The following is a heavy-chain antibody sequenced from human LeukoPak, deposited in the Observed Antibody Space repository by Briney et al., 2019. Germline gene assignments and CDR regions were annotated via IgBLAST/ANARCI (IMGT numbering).Heavy chain of an antibody. CDR3: ARGEYRSAYDGGRWAFDY. Sequence: GASVKVSCKASGYTXTGYYMHGVRQAPGQGLKWMGWINPNSGGTNYAQKFQGRVTMTRDTSISTAYMELSRLRSDDTAVYYCARGEYRSAYDGGRWAFDYWGQGTLVTVSS. V-gene: IGHV1-2*02. D-gene: IGHD5-12*01. J-gene: IGHJ4*02. CDR2: INPNSGGT. CDR1: GYTXTGYY.